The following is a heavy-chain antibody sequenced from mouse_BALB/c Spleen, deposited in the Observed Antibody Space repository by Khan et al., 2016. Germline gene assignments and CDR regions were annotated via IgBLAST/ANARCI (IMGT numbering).Heavy chain of an antibody. CDR3: ARYRYYYGSSRYFDV. Sequence: QIQLVQSGPELKKPGKTVKISCKASGYTFTNYGMNWVKQAPGKGLKWMGWINTYSGESTHADDFKGRFAFSLETSANTASLQINNLKNEDTATYFCARYRYYYGSSRYFDVWGAGTTVTVSS. J-gene: IGHJ1*01. V-gene: IGHV9-3-1*01. CDR1: GYTFTNYG. CDR2: INTYSGES. D-gene: IGHD1-1*01.